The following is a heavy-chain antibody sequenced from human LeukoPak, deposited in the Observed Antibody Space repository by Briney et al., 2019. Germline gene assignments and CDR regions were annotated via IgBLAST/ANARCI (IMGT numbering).Heavy chain of an antibody. D-gene: IGHD3-22*01. CDR2: IIPIFGTA. CDR1: GGTFSSYA. J-gene: IGHJ3*02. Sequence: GASVKVSCKASGGTFSSYAISWVRQAPGQGLEWMGGIIPIFGTANYAQKFQGRVTITADESTSTAYMELSSLRSEDTAVYYCASHIDDYYDSRGYYGYAFDIWGQGTMVTVSS. V-gene: IGHV1-69*13. CDR3: ASHIDDYYDSRGYYGYAFDI.